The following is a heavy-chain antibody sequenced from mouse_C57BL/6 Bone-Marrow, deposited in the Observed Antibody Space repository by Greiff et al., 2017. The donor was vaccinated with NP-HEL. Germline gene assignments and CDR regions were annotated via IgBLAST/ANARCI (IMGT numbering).Heavy chain of an antibody. Sequence: EVQRVESGGGLVQPGGSMKLSCVASGFTFSNYWMNWVRQSPEKGLEWVAQIRLKSDNYATHYAESVKGRFTISSDDSKSSVYLQMNNLRAEDTGIYYCTDYYGGYFDVWGTGTTVTVSS. CDR2: IRLKSDNYAT. D-gene: IGHD1-1*01. V-gene: IGHV6-3*01. J-gene: IGHJ1*03. CDR1: GFTFSNYW. CDR3: TDYYGGYFDV.